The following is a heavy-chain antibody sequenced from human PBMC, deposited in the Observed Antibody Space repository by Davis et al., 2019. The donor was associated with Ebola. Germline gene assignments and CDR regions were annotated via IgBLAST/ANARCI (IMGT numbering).Heavy chain of an antibody. D-gene: IGHD2-2*01. CDR3: ATIHDYCSSTSCYFDY. Sequence: ASVKVSCKVSGYTLTELSMHWVRQAPGKGLEWMGGFDPEDGETIYAQKFQGRVTMTEDTSTDTAYMELSSLRSEDTAVYYCATIHDYCSSTSCYFDYWGQGTLVTVSS. CDR1: GYTLTELS. J-gene: IGHJ4*02. CDR2: FDPEDGET. V-gene: IGHV1-24*01.